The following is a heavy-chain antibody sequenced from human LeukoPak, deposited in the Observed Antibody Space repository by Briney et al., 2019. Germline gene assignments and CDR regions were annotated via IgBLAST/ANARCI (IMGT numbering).Heavy chain of an antibody. D-gene: IGHD3-22*01. CDR1: GGSFSGYY. CDR2: INHSGST. V-gene: IGHV4-34*01. Sequence: SETLSLTCAVYGGSFSGYYWSWIRRPPGKGLEWIGEINHSGSTNYNPSLKSRVTISVDTSKNQFSLKLSSVTAAGTAVYYCARYYHYDSSGPFSYWGQGTLVSVSS. J-gene: IGHJ4*02. CDR3: ARYYHYDSSGPFSY.